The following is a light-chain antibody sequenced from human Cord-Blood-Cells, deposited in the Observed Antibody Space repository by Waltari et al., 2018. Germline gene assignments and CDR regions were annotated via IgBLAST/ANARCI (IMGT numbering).Light chain of an antibody. CDR3: NSRDSSGNHLV. V-gene: IGLV3-19*01. J-gene: IGLJ1*01. CDR1: SLRSYY. CDR2: GKN. Sequence: SSELTQDPAVSVALVQTVRITCQGDSLRSYYASWYQQKPGQAPVLVIYGKNNRPSGIPDRFSGSSSGNTASLTITGAQAEDEADYYCNSRDSSGNHLVFGTGTKVTVL.